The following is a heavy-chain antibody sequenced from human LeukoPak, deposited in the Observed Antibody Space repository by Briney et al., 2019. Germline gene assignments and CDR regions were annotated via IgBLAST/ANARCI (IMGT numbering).Heavy chain of an antibody. J-gene: IGHJ4*02. D-gene: IGHD6-19*01. CDR1: GDSVSRDNAG. CDR2: TYYRSKFYN. Sequence: SQTLSLTCAISGDSVSRDNAGWNWIRQSPSRGLEWLGRTYYRSKFYNDYAISVQGRITIDPDTSRNQLSLQLRSVTPEDTAIYYCVRGQWNPVYYFDSWGQGTQVTVSS. V-gene: IGHV6-1*01. CDR3: VRGQWNPVYYFDS.